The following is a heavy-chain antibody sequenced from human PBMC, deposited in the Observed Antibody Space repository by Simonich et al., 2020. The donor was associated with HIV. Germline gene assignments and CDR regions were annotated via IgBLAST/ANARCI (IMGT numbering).Heavy chain of an antibody. Sequence: QVQLQQWGAGLLKPSETLCLTCAVYGGSFSGYYWGWIRKPPGRGLDWIGKINHIGSTNYNPSLKTRVTISVDTSKNQFSLKLSSVTAADTAVYYCARGFYQRLYYFDYWGQGTLVTVSS. V-gene: IGHV4-34*01. D-gene: IGHD2-2*01. CDR3: ARGFYQRLYYFDY. CDR2: INHIGST. J-gene: IGHJ4*02. CDR1: GGSFSGYY.